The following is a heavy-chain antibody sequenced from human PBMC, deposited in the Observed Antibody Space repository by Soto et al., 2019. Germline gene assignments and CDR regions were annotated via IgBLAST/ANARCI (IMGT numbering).Heavy chain of an antibody. CDR3: ARDGAYYDILSCYYVGYYYYYLAV. J-gene: IGHJ6*03. CDR1: GYTFTSYG. CDR2: ISAYNGNT. D-gene: IGHD3-9*01. V-gene: IGHV1-18*01. Sequence: ASVKVSCKASGYTFTSYGISWVRQAPGQGLEWMGWISAYNGNTNYAQKLQGRVTMTTDTSTSTAYMELRSLRSDDTAVYYCARDGAYYDILSCYYVGYYYYYLAVWGQGTTVPVSS.